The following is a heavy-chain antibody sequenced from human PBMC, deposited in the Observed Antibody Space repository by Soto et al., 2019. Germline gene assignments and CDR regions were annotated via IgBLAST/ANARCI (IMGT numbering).Heavy chain of an antibody. V-gene: IGHV3-23*01. D-gene: IGHD3-22*01. CDR2: ISGSGGST. Sequence: GGSLRLFWAAYGFTFSSGAMSWVRQAPGKGLEWVSAISGSGGSTYYADSVKGGFTISRDNSKNTLYLQMNSLRAEDTAVYYCAKGTISMIVVVPTDYYVMDVWGQGTTVTVSS. CDR3: AKGTISMIVVVPTDYYVMDV. CDR1: GFTFSSGA. J-gene: IGHJ6*02.